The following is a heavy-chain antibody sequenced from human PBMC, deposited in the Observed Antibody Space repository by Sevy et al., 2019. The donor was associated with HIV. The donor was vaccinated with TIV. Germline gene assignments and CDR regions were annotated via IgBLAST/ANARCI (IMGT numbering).Heavy chain of an antibody. D-gene: IGHD7-27*01. Sequence: RSLRLSCAASGFTFNNYWMTWFRQAPGKGLEWVANIKQDGSDKYYMESVKGRFNISRDNTKNSLYLQLNSSRSEDTAVYYCARRWDYWGQMGYWGQGTPVAVSS. CDR3: ARRWDYWGQMGY. J-gene: IGHJ4*02. V-gene: IGHV3-7*03. CDR2: IKQDGSDK. CDR1: GFTFNNYW.